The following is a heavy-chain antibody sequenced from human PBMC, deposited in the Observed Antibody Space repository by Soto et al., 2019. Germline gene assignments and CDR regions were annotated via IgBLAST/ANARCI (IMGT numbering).Heavy chain of an antibody. CDR2: ISGSGGST. J-gene: IGHJ4*02. CDR3: ARDQGYCSGGSCYVAGY. D-gene: IGHD2-15*01. Sequence: EVQLLESGGGLVQPGGSLRLSCAASGFTFSSYAMSWVRQAPGKGLEWVSAISGSGGSTYYADSVKGRFTISRDNSKNXXYLQMNSLRAEDTAVYYCARDQGYCSGGSCYVAGYWGQGTLVTVSS. V-gene: IGHV3-23*01. CDR1: GFTFSSYA.